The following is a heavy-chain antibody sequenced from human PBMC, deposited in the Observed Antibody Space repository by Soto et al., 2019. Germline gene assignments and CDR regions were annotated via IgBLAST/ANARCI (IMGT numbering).Heavy chain of an antibody. V-gene: IGHV3-33*01. CDR3: ARDGDVNTGFGKDY. Sequence: GGALRLSCAASGFTFSSYVMHWVRQSPGKGLEWVAFIWHDGGNKFYAESVKGRFTISRDNSKNTLYLQMTSLSAEDTAMYYCARDGDVNTGFGKDYWGQGTLVTVSS. CDR2: IWHDGGNK. CDR1: GFTFSSYV. D-gene: IGHD3-16*01. J-gene: IGHJ4*02.